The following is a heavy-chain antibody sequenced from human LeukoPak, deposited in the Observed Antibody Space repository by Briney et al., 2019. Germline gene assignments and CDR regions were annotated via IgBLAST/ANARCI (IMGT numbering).Heavy chain of an antibody. CDR1: GFTFSSYA. V-gene: IGHV3-30*04. J-gene: IGHJ6*04. CDR3: ARGVVPAIYYYYGMDV. CDR2: ISYDGSNK. Sequence: GGSLRLSCAASGFTFSSYAMCWVRQAPGKGLEWVAVISYDGSNKNYADSVKGRFTISRDNSKNTLYLQMNSLRAEDAAVYYCARGVVPAIYYYYGMDVWGKGTTVTVSS. D-gene: IGHD2-2*01.